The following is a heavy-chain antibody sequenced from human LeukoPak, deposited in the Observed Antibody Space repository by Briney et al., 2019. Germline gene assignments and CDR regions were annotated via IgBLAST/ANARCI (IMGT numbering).Heavy chain of an antibody. CDR2: IYYSGST. CDR1: GGSISSGGYY. V-gene: IGHV4-31*03. CDR3: ARDYYYDSSGYYYPGTK. D-gene: IGHD3-22*01. J-gene: IGHJ4*02. Sequence: SETLSLTCTVSGGSISSGGYYWSWIRQHPGKGLEWIGYIYYSGSTYYNPSLKSRVTISVDTSKNQFSLKLSSVTAADTAVYYCARDYYYDSSGYYYPGTKWGQGTLVTVSS.